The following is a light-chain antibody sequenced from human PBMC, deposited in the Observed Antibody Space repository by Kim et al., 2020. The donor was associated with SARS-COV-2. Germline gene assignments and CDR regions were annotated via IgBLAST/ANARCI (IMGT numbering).Light chain of an antibody. CDR3: CSYAGSYTWV. Sequence: QSALTQPRSVSGSPGQSVTISCTGTSSDVGGYNYVSWYQQHPGKAPKLMIYDVSKRPSVVPDRFSGSKSGNTASLTISGLQAEDEADYYCCSYAGSYTWVFGGGTQQTVL. J-gene: IGLJ3*02. CDR1: SSDVGGYNY. CDR2: DVS. V-gene: IGLV2-11*01.